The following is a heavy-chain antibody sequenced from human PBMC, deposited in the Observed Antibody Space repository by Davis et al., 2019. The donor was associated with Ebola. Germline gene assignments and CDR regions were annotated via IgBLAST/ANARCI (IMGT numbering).Heavy chain of an antibody. Sequence: GASLKISCAASGFTFSRYSMNWVRHAPGKGLEWVSSISSSSSYIYYADSVKGRFTISRDNAKNSLYLQMNSLRAEDTAVYYCARDPYFSNWFEPWGQGTLVTVSS. V-gene: IGHV3-21*01. CDR1: GFTFSRYS. CDR2: ISSSSSYI. J-gene: IGHJ5*02. D-gene: IGHD2/OR15-2a*01. CDR3: ARDPYFSNWFEP.